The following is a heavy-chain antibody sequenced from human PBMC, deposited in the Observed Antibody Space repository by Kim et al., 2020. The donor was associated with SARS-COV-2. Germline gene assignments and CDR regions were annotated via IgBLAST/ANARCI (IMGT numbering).Heavy chain of an antibody. CDR2: ISGSGGST. CDR3: AKDPRRTPKILVVIEGYFDY. CDR1: GFTFSSYA. V-gene: IGHV3-23*01. Sequence: GGSLRLSCAASGFTFSSYAMSWVRQAPGKGLEWVSAISGSGGSTYYADSVKGRFTISRDNSKNTLYLQMNSLRAEDTAVYYCAKDPRRTPKILVVIEGYFDYWGQGTLVTVSS. D-gene: IGHD3-22*01. J-gene: IGHJ4*02.